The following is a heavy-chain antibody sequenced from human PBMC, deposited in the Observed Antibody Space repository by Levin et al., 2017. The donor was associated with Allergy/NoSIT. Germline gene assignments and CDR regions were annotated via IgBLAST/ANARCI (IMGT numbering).Heavy chain of an antibody. CDR1: GGSISSSSYY. CDR2: IYYSGST. CDR3: ARVEVAIFGVVTGDWFDP. V-gene: IGHV4-39*07. J-gene: IGHJ5*02. Sequence: LSQTLSLTCTVSGGSISSSSYYWGWIRQPPGKGLEWIGSIYYSGSTYYNPSLKSRVTISVDTSKNQFSLKLSSVTAADTAVYYCARVEVAIFGVVTGDWFDPWGQGTLVTVSS. D-gene: IGHD3-3*01.